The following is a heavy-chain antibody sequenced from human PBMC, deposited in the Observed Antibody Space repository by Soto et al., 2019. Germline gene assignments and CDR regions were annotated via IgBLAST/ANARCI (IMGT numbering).Heavy chain of an antibody. D-gene: IGHD3-22*01. Sequence: PSQTLSLTFDNSGFTISNGGYNWEWFRQPPGKALEWIGHTYHSGNPYYNPSLKSRVTISVDTSKNQFSLKLSSVTAADTAVYYCARTSYDSSGTAADPWGQG. CDR3: ARTSYDSSGTAADP. CDR1: GFTISNGGYN. CDR2: TYHSGNP. J-gene: IGHJ5*02. V-gene: IGHV4-30-2*05.